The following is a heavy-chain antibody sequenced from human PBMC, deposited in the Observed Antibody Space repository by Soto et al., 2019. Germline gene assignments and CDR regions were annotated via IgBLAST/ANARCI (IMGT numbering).Heavy chain of an antibody. V-gene: IGHV1-58*01. D-gene: IGHD1-26*01. CDR2: IVVGSGDT. CDR1: GFTFTSSA. CDR3: AAGKSSGTYLYYYYYGMDV. J-gene: IGHJ6*02. Sequence: SVKVSFKAPGFTFTSSAVQWVRQARGQRLEWIGWIVVGSGDTNYAQNFQERLTITRDMSTGTAYMELSSLRSEDTAVYFCAAGKSSGTYLYYYYYGMDVWGQGTTVTVSS.